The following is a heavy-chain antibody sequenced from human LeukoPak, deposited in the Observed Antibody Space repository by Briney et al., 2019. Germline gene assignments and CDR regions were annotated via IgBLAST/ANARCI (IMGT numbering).Heavy chain of an antibody. J-gene: IGHJ4*02. V-gene: IGHV3-33*01. D-gene: IGHD3-10*01. CDR3: ARDLGHTSGLDY. CDR2: IWYDGSNK. Sequence: PGRSLRLSCAASGFTFSSYGMHWVRQAPGKGLEWVAVIWYDGSNKYYADSVKGRFTISRDNSKNTLYLQMHSLRAEDTAVYYCARDLGHTSGLDYWGQGALVTVSS. CDR1: GFTFSSYG.